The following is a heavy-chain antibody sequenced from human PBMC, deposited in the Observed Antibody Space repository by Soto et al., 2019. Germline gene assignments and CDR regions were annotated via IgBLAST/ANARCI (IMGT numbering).Heavy chain of an antibody. CDR3: ALRIAAPNAFDI. Sequence: ASVKVSCKASGYTFTSYAMHWVRQAPGQRLEWMGWINAGNGNTKYSQKFQGRVTITRDTSASTAYMELSSLRSEDAAVYYCALRIAAPNAFDIWGQGTMVTVSS. J-gene: IGHJ3*02. D-gene: IGHD6-13*01. CDR1: GYTFTSYA. V-gene: IGHV1-3*01. CDR2: INAGNGNT.